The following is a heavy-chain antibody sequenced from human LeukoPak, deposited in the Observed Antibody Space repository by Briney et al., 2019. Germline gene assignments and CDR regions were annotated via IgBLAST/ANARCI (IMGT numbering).Heavy chain of an antibody. CDR3: ARDLTSGFHYYMDV. CDR1: GGSISSHY. V-gene: IGHV4-4*07. J-gene: IGHJ6*03. CDR2: IYRGGST. Sequence: SETLSLTCNVSGGSISSHYWSWIRQPAGEGLEWIGRIYRGGSTNYNPTLKSRVTMSRDTSKNQISLKLTSVTAADTAVYYCARDLTSGFHYYMDVWGQGTTVAV.